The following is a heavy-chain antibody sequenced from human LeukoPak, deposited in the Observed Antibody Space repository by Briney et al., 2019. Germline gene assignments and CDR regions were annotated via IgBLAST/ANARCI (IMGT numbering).Heavy chain of an antibody. CDR3: ATGRVSYGSEY. CDR2: VYYSATTNYKPSL. Sequence: SETLSLTCSFPGDSITDYFWSWIRQPPGKGLEWIGYVYYSATTNYKPSLNYNPSLKSRVTISLDTSKSQFSLKLTSVTAADTAMYYCATGRVSYGSEYWGPGTLVAVSS. D-gene: IGHD3-10*01. V-gene: IGHV4-59*03. CDR1: GDSITDYF. J-gene: IGHJ4*02.